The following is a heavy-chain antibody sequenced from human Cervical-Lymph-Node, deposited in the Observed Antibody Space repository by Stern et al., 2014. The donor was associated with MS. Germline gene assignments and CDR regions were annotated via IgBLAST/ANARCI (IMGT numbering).Heavy chain of an antibody. Sequence: QITLKESGPVLVKPTETLTLTCTASGFSLSNARMGVSWIRQPPGKALEWLAHIFANDEKSYSTSLKSRLTISKDTSKSQVVLTMTNMDPVDTATYYCARIRPMGSGYDSDAFDIWGQGTMVTVSS. CDR1: GFSLSNARMG. V-gene: IGHV2-26*01. J-gene: IGHJ3*02. CDR2: IFANDEK. D-gene: IGHD5-12*01. CDR3: ARIRPMGSGYDSDAFDI.